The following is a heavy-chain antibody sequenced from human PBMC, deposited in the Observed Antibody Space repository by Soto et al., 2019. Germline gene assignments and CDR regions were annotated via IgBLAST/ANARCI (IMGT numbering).Heavy chain of an antibody. D-gene: IGHD3-10*01. J-gene: IGHJ4*02. V-gene: IGHV4-39*01. CDR1: GGSISSSSYY. Sequence: SETLSLTCTVSGGSISSSSYYWGWIRQPPGKGLEWIGSIYYSGSTYYNPSLKSRVTISVDTSKNQFSLKLSSVTAADTAVYYCERQAGGRRLDYWGQGTLVTVSS. CDR2: IYYSGST. CDR3: ERQAGGRRLDY.